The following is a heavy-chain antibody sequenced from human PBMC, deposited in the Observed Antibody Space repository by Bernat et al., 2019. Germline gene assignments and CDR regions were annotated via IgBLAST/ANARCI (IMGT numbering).Heavy chain of an antibody. Sequence: QVHLQQWGAGLLKPSETLSLTCAAYGESFSGFFWSWVRQSPGKGLEWIGEINHRGITNYNPSLESRVTMSIDTSKTQFSLRLNSVTAADTAVYYCMRVHLGHWDQGALVSVST. CDR1: GESFSGFF. CDR3: MRVHLGH. J-gene: IGHJ4*02. CDR2: INHRGIT. D-gene: IGHD1-1*01. V-gene: IGHV4-34*02.